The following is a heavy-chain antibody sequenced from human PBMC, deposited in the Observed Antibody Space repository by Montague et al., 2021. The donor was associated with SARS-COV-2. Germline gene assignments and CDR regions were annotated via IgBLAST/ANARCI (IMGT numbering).Heavy chain of an antibody. D-gene: IGHD2-2*02. J-gene: IGHJ4*01. CDR3: ARGLGYTSMFRFFDY. Sequence: SETLSLTCAVSGGSAGGYYWAWIRQPTGKGLAWIGYMYYTGTSNYNPSLKSRVSMSIDTSKNHFSLNLTSVAAADTGVYYCARGLGYTSMFRFFDYWGHGAQVTDSS. CDR1: GGSAGGYY. V-gene: IGHV4-59*02. CDR2: MYYTGTS.